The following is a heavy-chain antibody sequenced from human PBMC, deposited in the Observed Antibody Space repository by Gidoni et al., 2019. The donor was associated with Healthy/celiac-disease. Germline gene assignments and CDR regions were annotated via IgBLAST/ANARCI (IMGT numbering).Heavy chain of an antibody. CDR3: ARDSGGYCSSTSCYGWFDP. V-gene: IGHV1-69*01. D-gene: IGHD2-2*01. CDR2: IIPIFGTA. J-gene: IGHJ5*02. Sequence: QVQLVQSGAEVKKPGSSVKVSCTASGGTFSSYAISWVRQAPGQGLEWMGGIIPIFGTANYAQKFQGRVTITADESTSTAYMELSSLRSEDTAVYYCARDSGGYCSSTSCYGWFDPWGQGTLVTVSS. CDR1: GGTFSSYA.